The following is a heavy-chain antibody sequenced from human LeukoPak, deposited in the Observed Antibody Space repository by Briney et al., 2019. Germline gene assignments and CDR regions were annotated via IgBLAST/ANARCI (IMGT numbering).Heavy chain of an antibody. CDR3: ARGHSNSPFLY. D-gene: IGHD6-6*01. V-gene: IGHV1-46*01. J-gene: IGHJ4*02. Sequence: ASVTVSCKASGYTFTSYYLHWVRQAPGQGLEWMGIINPSGGSTSYAQKFQDRVTMTRDTPTSTVNMELSSLRSEDTAVYYCARGHSNSPFLYWGQGTLVTVSS. CDR2: INPSGGST. CDR1: GYTFTSYY.